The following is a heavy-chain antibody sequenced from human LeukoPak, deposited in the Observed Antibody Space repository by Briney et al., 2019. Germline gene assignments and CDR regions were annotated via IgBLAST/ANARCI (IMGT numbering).Heavy chain of an antibody. Sequence: ASVKVSCKVSGYTFTSYGISWVRQAPGQGLEWMGWISAYNGNTNYAQKLQGRVTMTTDTSTSTAYMELRSLRSDDTAVYYCARSYYDILTGYYRLEDYFDYWGQGTLVTVSS. V-gene: IGHV1-18*01. CDR1: GYTFTSYG. CDR2: ISAYNGNT. D-gene: IGHD3-9*01. J-gene: IGHJ4*02. CDR3: ARSYYDILTGYYRLEDYFDY.